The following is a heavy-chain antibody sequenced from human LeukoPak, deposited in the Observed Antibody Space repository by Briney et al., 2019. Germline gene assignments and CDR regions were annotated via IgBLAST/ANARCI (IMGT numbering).Heavy chain of an antibody. CDR1: GGSFSGYY. Sequence: SETLSLTCAVYGGSFSGYYWSWIRQPPGKGLEWIGEINHSGSTNYNPSLKSRVTISVDTSKNQSSLKLSSVTAADTAVYYCARVRGVINFDYWGQGTLVTVSS. CDR2: INHSGST. CDR3: ARVRGVINFDY. V-gene: IGHV4-34*01. D-gene: IGHD3-10*01. J-gene: IGHJ4*02.